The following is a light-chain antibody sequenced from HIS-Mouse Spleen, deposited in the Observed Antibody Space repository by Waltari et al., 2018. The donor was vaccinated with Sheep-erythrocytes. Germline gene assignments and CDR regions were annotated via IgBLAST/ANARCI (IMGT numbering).Light chain of an antibody. CDR2: QDS. CDR1: KLGDKY. CDR3: QAWDSSTVV. V-gene: IGLV3-1*01. J-gene: IGLJ2*01. Sequence: SYELTQPPSVSVSPGPTASIPCSGEKLGDKYACWYQQKPGHSPVLVIYQDSKRPSGIPERFSGSNSGNTATLTISGTQAMDEADYYCQAWDSSTVVFGGGTKLTVL.